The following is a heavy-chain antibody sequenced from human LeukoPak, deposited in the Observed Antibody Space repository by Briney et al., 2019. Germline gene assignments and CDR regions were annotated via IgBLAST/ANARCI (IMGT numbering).Heavy chain of an antibody. CDR3: ARDLGDSFYGMDV. CDR2: INPNSGGT. V-gene: IGHV1-2*02. D-gene: IGHD6-13*01. Sequence: ASVKVSCKASGYTFTGYYMHWVRQAPGQGLEWMGWINPNSGGTNYAQKFQGRVTMTRDTSISTAYMELSRLRSDDTAVYYCARDLGDSFYGMDVWGQGTTVTVSS. CDR1: GYTFTGYY. J-gene: IGHJ6*02.